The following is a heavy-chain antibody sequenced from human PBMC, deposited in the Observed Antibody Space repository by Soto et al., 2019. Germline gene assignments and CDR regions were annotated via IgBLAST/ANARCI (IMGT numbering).Heavy chain of an antibody. Sequence: SVKVSCKASGGTFSSYAISWVRQAPGQGLEWMGGIIPIFGTANYAQKFQGRVTITADESTSTAYMELSSLRSEDTAVYYCARDCSSTSCYGGDDAFDIWGQGTMVTVSS. CDR1: GGTFSSYA. D-gene: IGHD2-2*01. V-gene: IGHV1-69*13. CDR2: IIPIFGTA. J-gene: IGHJ3*02. CDR3: ARDCSSTSCYGGDDAFDI.